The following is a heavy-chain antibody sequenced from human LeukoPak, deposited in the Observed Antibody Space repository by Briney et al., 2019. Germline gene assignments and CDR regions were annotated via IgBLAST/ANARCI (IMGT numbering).Heavy chain of an antibody. CDR1: GGSISSSGYY. V-gene: IGHV4-39*01. CDR2: IYYSGST. D-gene: IGHD6-13*01. Sequence: PSETLSLTCTVSGGSISSSGYYWGWIRQPPGKGLEWIGGIYYSGSTFYRPSLKSRVTISVDPSKNQFSLKLTSVTAADTAVYYCARQGSPYSSTSYPDYWGQGTLVTVSS. CDR3: ARQGSPYSSTSYPDY. J-gene: IGHJ4*02.